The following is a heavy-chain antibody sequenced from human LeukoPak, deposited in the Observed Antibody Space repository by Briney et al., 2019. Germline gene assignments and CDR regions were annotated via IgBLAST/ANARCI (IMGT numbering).Heavy chain of an antibody. CDR1: GFTFSSYS. J-gene: IGHJ3*02. CDR3: ARFRSRYQLRSIDAFDI. CDR2: ISSSSSYI. Sequence: GGSLRLSCAASGFTFSSYSMNWVRQAPGKGLEWVSSISSSSSYIYYADSVKGRFTISRDNAKNSLYLQMNSLRAEDTAVYYCARFRSRYQLRSIDAFDIWGQGTMVTVSS. D-gene: IGHD2-2*01. V-gene: IGHV3-21*04.